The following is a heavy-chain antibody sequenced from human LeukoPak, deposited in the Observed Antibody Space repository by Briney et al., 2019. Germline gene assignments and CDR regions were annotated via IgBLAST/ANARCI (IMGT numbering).Heavy chain of an antibody. J-gene: IGHJ3*02. Sequence: SETLSLTCTVSGGSISGYYWSWIRQPPGKGLEWIGEINHSGSTNYNPSLKSRVSISVDTSKNQFSMKLSSVTAADTAVYYCARDGGYYYDSRDYEPDRFDIWGQGTMVTVSS. D-gene: IGHD3-22*01. CDR2: INHSGST. CDR1: GGSISGYY. V-gene: IGHV4-34*01. CDR3: ARDGGYYYDSRDYEPDRFDI.